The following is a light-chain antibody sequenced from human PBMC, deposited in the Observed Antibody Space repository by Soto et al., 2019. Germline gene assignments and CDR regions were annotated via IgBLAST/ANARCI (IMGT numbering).Light chain of an antibody. V-gene: IGKV3D-15*03. CDR1: QYINTR. Sequence: EVVMTQSPATLSVSPGERATLSCWASQYINTRLAWYQHIPGQAPRLLIYQTSIRAAGIPARFSASGSGTDFTLTISDVQPEDFALYYCHQRQSWPRTFGQGTKVDI. CDR2: QTS. CDR3: HQRQSWPRT. J-gene: IGKJ1*01.